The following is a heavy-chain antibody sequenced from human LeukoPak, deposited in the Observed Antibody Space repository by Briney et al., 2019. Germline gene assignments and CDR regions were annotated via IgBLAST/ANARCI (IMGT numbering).Heavy chain of an antibody. CDR3: AREGPGGNPHDY. D-gene: IGHD4-23*01. J-gene: IGHJ4*02. V-gene: IGHV3-30*02. CDR1: GFTFSTYG. Sequence: GGSLGLSCAASGFTFSTYGMHWVRQAPGKGLEWVAFIRFDASNRYYVDSVKGRFTISRDTSKNMLYLQMNSLRAEDTAVYYCAREGPGGNPHDYWGQGTLVTVSS. CDR2: IRFDASNR.